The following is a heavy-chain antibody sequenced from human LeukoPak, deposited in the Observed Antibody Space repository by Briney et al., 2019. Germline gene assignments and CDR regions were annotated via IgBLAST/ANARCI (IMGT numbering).Heavy chain of an antibody. Sequence: SETLSFTGTVSGGSISSGGYYWSWIRQHPGKCLEWIGYIYYSGCTYYNPSLKSRVTISVDTSKNQFSLKLSSVTAADRAVYYCAGGASSTSPYYYYYMDVWGKGTTVTVSS. CDR1: GGSISSGGYY. V-gene: IGHV4-31*03. CDR3: AGGASSTSPYYYYYMDV. D-gene: IGHD2-2*01. J-gene: IGHJ6*03. CDR2: IYYSGCT.